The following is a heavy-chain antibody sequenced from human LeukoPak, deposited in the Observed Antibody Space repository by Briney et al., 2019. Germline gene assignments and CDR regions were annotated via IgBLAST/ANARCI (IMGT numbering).Heavy chain of an antibody. CDR2: IGNSGVAT. Sequence: AGGSLRLSRAASGFTFNNYAMSWVRQAPGKGLEWVSGIGNSGVATYYADSVKGRFTISRDNSKNTLFLQMNNLRAEDTAVYYCARGAVGPDYWGQGTLVTVSS. J-gene: IGHJ4*02. CDR3: ARGAVGPDY. CDR1: GFTFNNYA. D-gene: IGHD1-26*01. V-gene: IGHV3-23*01.